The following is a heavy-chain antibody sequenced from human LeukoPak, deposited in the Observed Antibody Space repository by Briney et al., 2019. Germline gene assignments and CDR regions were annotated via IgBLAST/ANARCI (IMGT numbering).Heavy chain of an antibody. Sequence: SQTLSLTCVISGDSVPNNVAVWNWIRQSPSRGLEWLGRTYYRSKWHNHYAVSMESRITISPDTSKNQFYLQLDSVTPEDTAVYYCARDAVGASLFEYWGRGTLVTVSS. CDR1: GDSVPNNVAV. CDR3: ARDAVGASLFEY. V-gene: IGHV6-1*01. J-gene: IGHJ4*02. D-gene: IGHD1-26*01. CDR2: TYYRSKWHN.